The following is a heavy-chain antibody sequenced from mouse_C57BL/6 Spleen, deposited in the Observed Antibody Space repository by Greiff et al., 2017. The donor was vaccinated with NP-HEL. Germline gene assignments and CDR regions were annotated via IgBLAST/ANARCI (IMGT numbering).Heavy chain of an antibody. J-gene: IGHJ2*01. CDR1: GYTFTSYW. CDR3: AAALDY. CDR2: IDPSDSYT. V-gene: IGHV1-59*01. Sequence: QVQLQQPGAELVRPGTSVKLSCKASGYTFTSYWMHWVKQRPGQGLEWIGVIDPSDSYTNYNQKFQGKATLTVDTSASTAYMQLSSLTSEDSAVYYCAAALDYGGQGTTLTVSS.